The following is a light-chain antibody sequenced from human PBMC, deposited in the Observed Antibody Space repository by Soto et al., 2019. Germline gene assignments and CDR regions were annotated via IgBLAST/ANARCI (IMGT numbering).Light chain of an antibody. V-gene: IGKV3-15*01. J-gene: IGKJ1*01. CDR3: QQYNNWPWT. Sequence: EIVMTQSPATLSVSPGERATLSCRASQSVSSNLAWYQQKPGQAPSLLIYGASTRATGIPARFSGSGSGTEFNLTISRLPSEDFAVYYCQQYNNWPWTFGQGTKVEIQ. CDR1: QSVSSN. CDR2: GAS.